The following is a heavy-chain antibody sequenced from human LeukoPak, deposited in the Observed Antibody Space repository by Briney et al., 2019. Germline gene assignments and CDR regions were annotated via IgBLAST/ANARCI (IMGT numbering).Heavy chain of an antibody. J-gene: IGHJ6*03. CDR3: AREIAAASRCMDV. CDR1: GGSISSGDYY. D-gene: IGHD6-13*01. V-gene: IGHV4-30-4*01. Sequence: SQTLSLTCTVSGGSISSGDYYWNWIRQPPGKGLEWIGYIYYSGSTYYNPSLKSRVTISVDTSKNQFSLKLSSVTAADTAVYYCAREIAAASRCMDVWGKGTTVTVSS. CDR2: IYYSGST.